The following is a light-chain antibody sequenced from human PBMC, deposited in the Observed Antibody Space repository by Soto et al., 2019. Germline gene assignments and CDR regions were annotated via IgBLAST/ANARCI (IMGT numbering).Light chain of an antibody. CDR2: GNS. J-gene: IGLJ3*02. Sequence: QLVLTQPPSVSGAPGQRVTISCTGSSFNIGAGYDVHWYQQLPGTAPKLLIYGNSNRPSGVPDRFSGSKSGTSASLAITGLQAGDEADYYCQSYDNSLSGSWVFGGGTQLTVL. V-gene: IGLV1-40*01. CDR3: QSYDNSLSGSWV. CDR1: SFNIGAGYD.